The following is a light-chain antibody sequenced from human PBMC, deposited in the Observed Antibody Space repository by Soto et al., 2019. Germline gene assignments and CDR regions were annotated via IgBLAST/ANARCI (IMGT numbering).Light chain of an antibody. Sequence: DVVLTQSPLSLPVTLGQPTSISCRSTQSLVYSDGNNYLSWFQQRPGQSPRHLIYKVSKRGSGVPDRFSASGSCTDFTLEISRVEAEDVGVYYCMQGTHWPPTFGQGTKLEI. CDR3: MQGTHWPPT. J-gene: IGKJ2*01. V-gene: IGKV2-30*01. CDR1: QSLVYSDGNNY. CDR2: KVS.